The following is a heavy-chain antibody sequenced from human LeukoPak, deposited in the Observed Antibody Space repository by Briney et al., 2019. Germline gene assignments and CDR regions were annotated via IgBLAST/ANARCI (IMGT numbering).Heavy chain of an antibody. Sequence: ASVKVSCKVSGYTLTELSMHWVRQAPGKGLEWMGGFDPEDGETIYAQKFQGRVTMTEDTSTDTAYMELSSLRSEDTAVYYCATDQIEYDILTGYYKHAFDIWGQGTMVTVSS. CDR2: FDPEDGET. CDR1: GYTLTELS. J-gene: IGHJ3*02. CDR3: ATDQIEYDILTGYYKHAFDI. D-gene: IGHD3-9*01. V-gene: IGHV1-24*01.